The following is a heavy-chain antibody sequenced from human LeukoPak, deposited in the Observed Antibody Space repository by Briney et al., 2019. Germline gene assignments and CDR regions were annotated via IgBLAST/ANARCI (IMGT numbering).Heavy chain of an antibody. CDR2: ISSNGGST. CDR3: ARDKNDQGAFDI. Sequence: PGGSLRLSCAASGFTFSSYAMHWVRQAPGKGLEYVSGISSNGGSTYYANSVKGRFTTSRDNSKNTLYLQMGSLRAEDMAVYYCARDKNDQGAFDIWGQGTMVTVSS. J-gene: IGHJ3*02. CDR1: GFTFSSYA. D-gene: IGHD1-1*01. V-gene: IGHV3-64*01.